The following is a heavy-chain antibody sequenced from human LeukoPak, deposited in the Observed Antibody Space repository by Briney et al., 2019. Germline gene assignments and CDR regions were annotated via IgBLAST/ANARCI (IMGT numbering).Heavy chain of an antibody. CDR2: ISWNSGSI. Sequence: GGSLRLSCAASGFTFDDYAMHWVRQVPGKGLEWVSGISWNSGSIGYADSVKGRFAISRDNAKNSLYLQMNSLRPEDAAVYYCARDREYYYDSSGEIDYWGQGTLVTVSS. CDR3: ARDREYYYDSSGEIDY. D-gene: IGHD3-22*01. CDR1: GFTFDDYA. V-gene: IGHV3-9*01. J-gene: IGHJ4*02.